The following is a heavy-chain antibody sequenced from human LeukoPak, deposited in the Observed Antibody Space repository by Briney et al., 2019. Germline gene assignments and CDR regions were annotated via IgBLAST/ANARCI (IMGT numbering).Heavy chain of an antibody. CDR1: GFAFSDYY. CDR2: IYSGGST. J-gene: IGHJ4*02. Sequence: GGSLRLSCAGSGFAFSDYYMSWVRQAPGKGLEWVSVIYSGGSTYYADSVKGRFTISRDNSKNTLYLQMNSLRAEDTAVYYCARGYPYCSGGSCYLDYWGQGTLVTVSS. V-gene: IGHV3-53*01. D-gene: IGHD2-15*01. CDR3: ARGYPYCSGGSCYLDY.